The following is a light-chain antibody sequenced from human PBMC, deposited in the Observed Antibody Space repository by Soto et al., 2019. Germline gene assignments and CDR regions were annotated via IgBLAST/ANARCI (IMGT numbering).Light chain of an antibody. CDR3: QQYYSYRWT. CDR2: AAS. CDR1: ETIRHY. Sequence: DIQMTQSPSTLSASVGDRVTLTCRASETIRHYLNWYQQKPGKAPKLWIDAASTLQRGVPSRFSGSGSGTDFTLTISCLQSEDFATYYCQQYYSYRWTFGQGTKVDIK. V-gene: IGKV1-39*01. J-gene: IGKJ1*01.